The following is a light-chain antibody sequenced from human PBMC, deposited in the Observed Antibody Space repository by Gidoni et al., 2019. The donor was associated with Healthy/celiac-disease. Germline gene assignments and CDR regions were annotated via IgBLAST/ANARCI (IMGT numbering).Light chain of an antibody. CDR1: QSVSSSY. CDR2: GAS. CDR3: QQYGSSYT. J-gene: IGKJ2*01. Sequence: EIVLPQSPGTLSLSPGERATLSCRASQSVSSSYLAWYQQKPGQAPRLLIYGASSRVTGIPDRFSGSGSGTDFTLTISRLEPEDFAVYYCQQYGSSYTFGQGTKLEIK. V-gene: IGKV3-20*01.